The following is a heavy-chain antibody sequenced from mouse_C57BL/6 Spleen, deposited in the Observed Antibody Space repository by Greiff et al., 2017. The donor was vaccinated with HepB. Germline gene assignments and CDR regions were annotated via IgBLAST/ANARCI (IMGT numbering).Heavy chain of an antibody. CDR3: TRKDSNWRFAY. CDR1: GYTFTDYE. J-gene: IGHJ3*01. D-gene: IGHD2-5*01. CDR2: IDPETGGT. V-gene: IGHV1-15*01. Sequence: QVQLKQSGAELVRPGASVTLSCKASGYTFTDYEMHWVKQTPVHGLEWIGAIDPETGGTAYNQKFKGKAILTADKSSSTSYMELRSLTSEDSAVYYCTRKDSNWRFAYWGQGTLVTVSA.